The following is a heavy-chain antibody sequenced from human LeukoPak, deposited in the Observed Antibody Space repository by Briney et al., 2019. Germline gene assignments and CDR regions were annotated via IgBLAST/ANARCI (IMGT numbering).Heavy chain of an antibody. V-gene: IGHV3-23*01. Sequence: PGGSLRLSCVASGLTFSSYSMSWVRQAPGKGLEWVSVICGDDGRTSYADSVRGRFTISRDNSKNTLYLQMSSLRAEDSAVYYCAKGLISSCYTCSNYWGQGTLVTVSS. D-gene: IGHD2-2*02. CDR2: ICGDDGRT. J-gene: IGHJ4*02. CDR3: AKGLISSCYTCSNY. CDR1: GLTFSSYS.